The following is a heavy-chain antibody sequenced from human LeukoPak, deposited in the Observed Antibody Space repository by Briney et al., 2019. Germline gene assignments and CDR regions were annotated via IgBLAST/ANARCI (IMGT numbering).Heavy chain of an antibody. J-gene: IGHJ3*02. D-gene: IGHD1-20*01. CDR1: GFTFDDYA. Sequence: PGRSLRLSCAASGFTFDDYAMHWVRQAPGKGLEWVSGISWNSGSIGYADSVKGRFTISRDNAKNSLYLQMNSLRAEDTALYYCAKDTSITGTTYAFDIWGQGTMVTVSS. CDR2: ISWNSGSI. CDR3: AKDTSITGTTYAFDI. V-gene: IGHV3-9*01.